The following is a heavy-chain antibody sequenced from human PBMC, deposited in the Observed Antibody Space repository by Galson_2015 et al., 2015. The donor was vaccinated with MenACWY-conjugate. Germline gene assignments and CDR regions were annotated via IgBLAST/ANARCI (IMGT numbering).Heavy chain of an antibody. CDR1: GGSIYSADYW. J-gene: IGHJ4*02. D-gene: IGHD7-27*01. V-gene: IGHV4-39*01. CDR2: IHHSETT. Sequence: TVSGGSIYSADYWWGWIRQPPGRGLEWIASIHHSETTHYNPSLKSRVSISVDTSKNQFSLMLISVTAADTAVYYCARLPTWGSSFGYFDYWGQGILVAVSS. CDR3: ARLPTWGSSFGYFDY.